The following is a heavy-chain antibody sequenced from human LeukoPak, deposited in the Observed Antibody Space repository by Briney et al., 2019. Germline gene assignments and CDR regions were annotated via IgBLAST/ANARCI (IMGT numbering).Heavy chain of an antibody. CDR2: INWNGGST. V-gene: IGHV3-20*04. CDR1: GFTFDDYG. D-gene: IGHD6-19*01. J-gene: IGHJ6*03. CDR3: ARSSTGSSGWYRPRYYYYYYMDV. Sequence: GGSLRLSCAASGFTFDDYGMSWVRQAPGKGLEWVSGINWNGGSTGYADSVKGRFTISRDNAKNSLYLQMNSLRAEDTALYYCARSSTGSSGWYRPRYYYYYYMDVWGKGTTVTISS.